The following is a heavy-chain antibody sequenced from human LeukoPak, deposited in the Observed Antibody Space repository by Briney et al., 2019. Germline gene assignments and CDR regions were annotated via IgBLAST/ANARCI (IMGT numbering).Heavy chain of an antibody. V-gene: IGHV3-7*03. CDR3: AQGIGMTPVTYFDC. CDR2: IKQDGSEK. CDR1: GFTFNNYW. Sequence: SGGSLRLSCAASGFTFNNYWMTWVRQAPGRGLEWVANIKQDGSEKYYVESVKGRFTISRDNSKNTLYLQMNSLRAEDTAVYYCAQGIGMTPVTYFDCWGQGTLVTVSS. J-gene: IGHJ4*02. D-gene: IGHD4-11*01.